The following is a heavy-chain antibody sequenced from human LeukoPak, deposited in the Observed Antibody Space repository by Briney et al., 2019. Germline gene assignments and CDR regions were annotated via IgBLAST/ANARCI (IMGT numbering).Heavy chain of an antibody. CDR3: ARESRFTYGASD. D-gene: IGHD4-17*01. CDR1: GGSISSYY. V-gene: IGHV4-59*01. Sequence: SETLSLTCTVSGGSISSYYWSWIRQPPGKGLEWIGYIYYSGSTNYNPSLKSRVTISVDTSKNQFSLKLSSVTAADTAVYYCARESRFTYGASDWGQGTLVTVSS. CDR2: IYYSGST. J-gene: IGHJ4*02.